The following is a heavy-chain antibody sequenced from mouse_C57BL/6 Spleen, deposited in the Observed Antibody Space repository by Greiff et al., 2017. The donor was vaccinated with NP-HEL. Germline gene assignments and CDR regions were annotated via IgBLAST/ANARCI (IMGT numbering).Heavy chain of an antibody. D-gene: IGHD1-1*01. CDR1: GYTFTSYT. V-gene: IGHV1-4*01. CDR2: INPSSGYT. Sequence: QVQLQQSGAELVRPGASVKMSCKASGYTFTSYTMHWVKQRPGQGLEWIGYINPSSGYTKYNQKFKDKATLTADKSSSTAYMQLSSLTSEDSAVYYCARYRYDAMDYWGQGTSVTVSS. CDR3: ARYRYDAMDY. J-gene: IGHJ4*01.